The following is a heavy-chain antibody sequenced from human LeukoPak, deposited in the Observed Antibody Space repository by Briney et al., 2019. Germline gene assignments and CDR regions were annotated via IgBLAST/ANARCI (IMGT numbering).Heavy chain of an antibody. CDR3: ARSGSSSWSSLLDY. CDR1: GYIFTSYG. CDR2: ITTFNDRT. J-gene: IGHJ4*02. D-gene: IGHD6-13*01. V-gene: IGHV1-18*01. Sequence: ASVKVSCKASGYIFTSYGITWVRQAPGQRLEWMGRITTFNDRTVLAEKFRARITMTTDTTTAYMTLRKLRSDDTAVYYCARSGSSSWSSLLDYWGQGSLVIVS.